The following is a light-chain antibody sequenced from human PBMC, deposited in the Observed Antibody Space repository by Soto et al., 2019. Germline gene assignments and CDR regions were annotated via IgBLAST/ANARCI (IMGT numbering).Light chain of an antibody. CDR3: QQRNDWPLT. J-gene: IGKJ5*01. Sequence: EIVLTQSPGTLSLSPGERATLSCRASQSISSSYLAWYQQKPGQAPRLPIYGASSRATGIPDRFSGSGSGTDFTLTISSLEPEDFAVYYCQQRNDWPLTFGPGTRLEIK. CDR1: QSISSSY. CDR2: GAS. V-gene: IGKV3D-20*02.